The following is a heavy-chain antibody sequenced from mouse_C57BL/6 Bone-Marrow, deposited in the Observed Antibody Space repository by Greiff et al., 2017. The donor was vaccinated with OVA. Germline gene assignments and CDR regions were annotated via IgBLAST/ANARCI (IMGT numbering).Heavy chain of an antibody. J-gene: IGHJ3*01. V-gene: IGHV5-17*01. CDR1: GFTFSDYG. CDR3: ARPEYGNYGFAY. D-gene: IGHD2-10*02. CDR2: ISSGSSTI. Sequence: EVHLVESGGGLVKPGGSLKLSCAASGFTFSDYGMHWVRQAPEKGLEWVAYISSGSSTIYYADTVKGRFTISRDNAKNTLFLQMTRLRSEDTAMYYCARPEYGNYGFAYWGQGTLVTVSA.